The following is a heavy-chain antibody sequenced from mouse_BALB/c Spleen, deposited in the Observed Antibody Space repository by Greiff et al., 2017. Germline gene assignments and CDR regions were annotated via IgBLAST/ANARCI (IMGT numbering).Heavy chain of an antibody. Sequence: DVKLQESGPGLVKPSQSLSLTCSVTGYSITSGYYWNWIRQFPGNKLEWMGYISYDGSNNYNPSLKNRISITRDTSKNQFFLKLNSVTTEDTATYYCASPYYDYDGAMDYWGQGTSVTVSS. J-gene: IGHJ4*01. CDR3: ASPYYDYDGAMDY. CDR2: ISYDGSN. CDR1: GYSITSGYY. V-gene: IGHV3-6*02. D-gene: IGHD2-4*01.